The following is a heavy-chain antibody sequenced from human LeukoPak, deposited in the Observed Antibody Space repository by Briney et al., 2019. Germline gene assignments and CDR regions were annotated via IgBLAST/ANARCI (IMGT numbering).Heavy chain of an antibody. V-gene: IGHV4-4*02. D-gene: IGHD3-10*01. CDR3: ARDRAKRKPEDAFDI. J-gene: IGHJ3*02. CDR2: IYHSGST. Sequence: PSETLSLTCAVSGGSISSSNWWSGVRQPPGEGLEWIGEIYHSGSTNYNPSLKSRVTISVDKSKTQFSLKLSSVTAADTAVYYCARDRAKRKPEDAFDIWGQGTMVTVSS. CDR1: GGSISSSNW.